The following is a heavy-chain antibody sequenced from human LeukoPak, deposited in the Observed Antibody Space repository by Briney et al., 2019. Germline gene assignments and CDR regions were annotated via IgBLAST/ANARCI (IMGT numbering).Heavy chain of an antibody. Sequence: GGSLRLSCAASGFTFSSYAMSWVRQTPGKGLEWVSAISGSGGSTYYADSVKGRFTISRDNSKNTLYLQMNSLRAEDTAVYYCARNCYDSSGYYQSFDYWGQGTLVTVSS. CDR2: ISGSGGST. CDR3: ARNCYDSSGYYQSFDY. J-gene: IGHJ4*02. V-gene: IGHV3-23*01. CDR1: GFTFSSYA. D-gene: IGHD3-22*01.